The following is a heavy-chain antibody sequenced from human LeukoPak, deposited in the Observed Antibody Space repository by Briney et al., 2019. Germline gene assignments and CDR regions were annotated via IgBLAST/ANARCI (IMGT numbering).Heavy chain of an antibody. V-gene: IGHV3-53*05. CDR3: ARDRYYGAGSYGNYYGMDV. Sequence: GGSLRLSCAASGLTVSSNYLKWVRQAPGKRLEWVSSVYAGGSTYYADSVKGRFTISRDKSKKTLYLQLNSLRAEDSAVYYCARDRYYGAGSYGNYYGMDVWGQGTTVTVSS. J-gene: IGHJ6*02. CDR2: VYAGGST. CDR1: GLTVSSNY. D-gene: IGHD3-10*01.